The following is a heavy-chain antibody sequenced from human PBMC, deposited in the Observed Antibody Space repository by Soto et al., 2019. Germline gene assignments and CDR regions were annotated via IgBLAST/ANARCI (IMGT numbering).Heavy chain of an antibody. V-gene: IGHV1-18*01. CDR3: ARDFKNFCSGGSCYLGAFDI. CDR1: GYTFTSYG. Sequence: ASVKVSCKASGYTFTSYGISWVRQAPGQGLEWMGWISAYNGNTNYAQKLQGRVTMTTDTSTSTAYMELRSLRSDDTAVYYCARDFKNFCSGGSCYLGAFDIWGQGTMVTVSS. CDR2: ISAYNGNT. J-gene: IGHJ3*02. D-gene: IGHD2-15*01.